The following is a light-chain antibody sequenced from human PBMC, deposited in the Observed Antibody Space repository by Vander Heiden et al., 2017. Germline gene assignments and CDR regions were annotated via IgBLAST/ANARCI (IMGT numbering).Light chain of an antibody. CDR2: DVS. J-gene: IGLJ1*01. CDR3: CSYTSSSTLYV. Sequence: SVLTHPASVSASPEQPITISGSGTSSDVGGYNYVSWYQQHPGKAPKIMIFDVSNRPSGVSNRFSGSKSGNTASLTISGLQAEDEADYYCCSYTSSSTLYVFGTGTKVTGL. CDR1: SSDVGGYNY. V-gene: IGLV2-14*03.